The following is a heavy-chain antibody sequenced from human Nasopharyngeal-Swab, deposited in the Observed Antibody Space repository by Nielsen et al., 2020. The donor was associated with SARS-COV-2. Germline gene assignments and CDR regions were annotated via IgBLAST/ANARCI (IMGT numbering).Heavy chain of an antibody. D-gene: IGHD5-12*01. J-gene: IGHJ6*03. V-gene: IGHV4-59*08. CDR2: IYYSGST. CDR1: GGSISRYY. CDR3: AKQNSGYYYEDNYYYYYMDV. Sequence: GSLRLSCTVSGGSISRYYWSWIRQPPGQGLEWIGYIYYSGSTKYKPSLKSRVTISVDTSKNQFSLNLNSVTAADTAVYYCAKQNSGYYYEDNYYYYYMDVWGQGTTVTVSS.